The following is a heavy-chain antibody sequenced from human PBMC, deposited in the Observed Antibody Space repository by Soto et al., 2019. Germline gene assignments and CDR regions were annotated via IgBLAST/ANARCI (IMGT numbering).Heavy chain of an antibody. CDR3: ACGSHYYYYYGMDV. Sequence: GGSLRLSCAASVFTVSSNYMSLVRQAPGKGLEWVSVFYSGGSAYYADSVKGRFTISRDNSKNTLYLQMNSLRAEDTAVYYCACGSHYYYYYGMDVWGQGTTVTVSS. V-gene: IGHV3-53*01. CDR1: VFTVSSNY. CDR2: FYSGGSA. J-gene: IGHJ6*02.